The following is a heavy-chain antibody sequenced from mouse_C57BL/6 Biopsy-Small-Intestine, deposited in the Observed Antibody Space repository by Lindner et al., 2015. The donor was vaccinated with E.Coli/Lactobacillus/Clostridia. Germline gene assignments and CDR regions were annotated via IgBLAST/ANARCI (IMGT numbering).Heavy chain of an antibody. CDR2: ISDGGSYT. V-gene: IGHV5-4*01. CDR1: GFTFSSYA. J-gene: IGHJ2*01. D-gene: IGHD1-1*01. CDR3: TREWTTVGDS. Sequence: QEVSGEGLVKPGGSLKLSCAASGFTFSSYAMSWVRQTPEKRLEWVATISDGGSYTYYPDNVKGRFTISRDNAKNNLYLQMSHLKSEDTAMYYCTREWTTVGDSWGQGTTLTVSS.